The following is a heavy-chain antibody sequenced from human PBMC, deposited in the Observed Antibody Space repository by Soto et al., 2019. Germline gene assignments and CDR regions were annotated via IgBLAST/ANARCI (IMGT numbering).Heavy chain of an antibody. CDR1: GFTFSSYA. D-gene: IGHD2-2*02. J-gene: IGHJ5*02. Sequence: RGSLRLSCAASGFTFSSYAMHWVRQAPGKGLEWVAVISYDGSNKYYADSVKGRFTISRDNSKNTLYLQMNSLRAEDTAVYYCARDGGYCSSTSCYTRYNWFDPWGQGTLVTVSS. V-gene: IGHV3-30*04. CDR2: ISYDGSNK. CDR3: ARDGGYCSSTSCYTRYNWFDP.